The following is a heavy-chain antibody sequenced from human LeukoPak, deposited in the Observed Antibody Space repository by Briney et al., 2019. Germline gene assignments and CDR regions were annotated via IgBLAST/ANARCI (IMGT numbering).Heavy chain of an antibody. J-gene: IGHJ4*02. D-gene: IGHD6-6*01. CDR2: INPSGGST. CDR3: AVPAQTKHSSSLNY. CDR1: GYTLTSYY. Sequence: ASVKVSCKASGYTLTSYYMHWVRQAPGQGLEWMGIINPSGGSTTYAQKFQGRVTMTRDMSTTTVYVELSSLRSEDTAVYYCAVPAQTKHSSSLNYWGQGTLVTVSS. V-gene: IGHV1-46*01.